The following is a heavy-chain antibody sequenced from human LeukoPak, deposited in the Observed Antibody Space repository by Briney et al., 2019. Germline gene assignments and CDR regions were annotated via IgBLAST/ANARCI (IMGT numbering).Heavy chain of an antibody. CDR2: INPSGGST. CDR3: ARAGALYCSGGSCYDY. J-gene: IGHJ4*02. D-gene: IGHD2-15*01. V-gene: IGHV1-46*01. CDR1: GYTFTSYY. Sequence: ASVKVSCKASGYTFTSYYMHWVRQAPGQGLEWMGIINPSGGSTSYAQKFQGRVTMTRDTSTSTVYMELSSLRSEDTAVYYCARAGALYCSGGSCYDYWGQGILVTVSS.